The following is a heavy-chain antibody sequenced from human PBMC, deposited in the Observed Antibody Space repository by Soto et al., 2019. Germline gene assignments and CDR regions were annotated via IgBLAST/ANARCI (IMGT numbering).Heavy chain of an antibody. CDR2: INTDGSTT. V-gene: IGHV3-74*01. J-gene: IGHJ2*01. Sequence: EEQLVESGGGLVQPGGSLRLSCAASGFTLSSYWMHWVRQAPGKGLVWVSRINTDGSTTSYADSVKGRFTISRDNANNNVYLQMNSLTAEDTAVYYCARVGQGFWYFDLWGRATLVTVSS. CDR3: ARVGQGFWYFDL. CDR1: GFTLSSYW.